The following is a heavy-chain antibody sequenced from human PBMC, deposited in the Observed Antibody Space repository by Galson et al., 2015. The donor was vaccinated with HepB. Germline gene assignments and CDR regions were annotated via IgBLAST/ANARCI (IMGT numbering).Heavy chain of an antibody. CDR3: AKVDGVLGELLYYYFDY. Sequence: SLRPSCAASGFTFSRYAMSWVRQAPGKGLEWVSGISGSGGSTYYADSVKGRFTIFRANSKNTLYMKMNSLRAQDTAVYYCAKVDGVLGELLYYYFDYWGQGALVTVSS. V-gene: IGHV3-23*01. J-gene: IGHJ4*02. CDR1: GFTFSRYA. D-gene: IGHD3-10*01. CDR2: ISGSGGST.